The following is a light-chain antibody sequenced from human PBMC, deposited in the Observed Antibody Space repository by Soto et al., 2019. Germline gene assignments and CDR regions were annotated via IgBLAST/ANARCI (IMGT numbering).Light chain of an antibody. J-gene: IGKJ4*01. CDR1: QSVSSY. Sequence: EIVLTQSPATLYLSPGERATLSCRASQSVSSYLAWYQQKRGQAPRLLIYDASNRATGIPARFSGSGSGKDFTLTISSLEPEDFAVYCFQQRSTWPPELTFGGGTKGEIK. CDR3: QQRSTWPPELT. CDR2: DAS. V-gene: IGKV3-11*01.